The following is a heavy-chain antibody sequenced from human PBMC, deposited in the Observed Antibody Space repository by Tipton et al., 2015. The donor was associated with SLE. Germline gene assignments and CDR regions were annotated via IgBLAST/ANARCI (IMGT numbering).Heavy chain of an antibody. J-gene: IGHJ4*02. D-gene: IGHD3-22*01. CDR1: GGSISSYY. CDR3: ARSLGTYYYDSTVAF. Sequence: TLSLTCTVSGGSISSYYWSWIRQSPGKGLEWIGYIFYSGSTNYNPSLKSRVTISVDTSKNQFSLKLSSVTAADTAVYYCARSLGTYYYDSTVAFWGQGTLVTASS. V-gene: IGHV4-59*01. CDR2: IFYSGST.